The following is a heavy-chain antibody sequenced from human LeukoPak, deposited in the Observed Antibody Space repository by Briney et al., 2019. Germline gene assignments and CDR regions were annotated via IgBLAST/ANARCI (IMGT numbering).Heavy chain of an antibody. V-gene: IGHV4-39*01. CDR3: ARQRYSGSYYDY. D-gene: IGHD1-26*01. CDR2: IYYSGGT. Sequence: PSETLSLTCTVSGGSISSSSYYWGWIRQPPGKGLEWIGSIYYSGGTYYNPSLKSRVTISVDTSKNQFSLKLSSVTAADTAVYYCARQRYSGSYYDYWGQGTLVTVSS. J-gene: IGHJ4*02. CDR1: GGSISSSSYY.